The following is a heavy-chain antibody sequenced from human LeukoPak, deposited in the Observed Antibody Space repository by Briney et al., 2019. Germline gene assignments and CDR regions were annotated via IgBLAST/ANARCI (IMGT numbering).Heavy chain of an antibody. CDR3: ATDDSSGYRFQH. Sequence: ASVKVSCKVSGYTLTELSMHWVRQAPGKGLEWMGGFDPEDGETIYAQKFQGRVTMTEDTSTDTAYMELSSLRSEDTAVYYCATDDSSGYRFQHWGQGTLVTVSS. CDR1: GYTLTELS. J-gene: IGHJ1*01. D-gene: IGHD3-22*01. V-gene: IGHV1-24*01. CDR2: FDPEDGET.